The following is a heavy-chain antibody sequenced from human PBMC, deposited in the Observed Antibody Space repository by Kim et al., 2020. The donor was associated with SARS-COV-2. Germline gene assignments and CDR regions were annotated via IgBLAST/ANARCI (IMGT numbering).Heavy chain of an antibody. J-gene: IGHJ4*02. CDR3: ARGLRFPQGDTPYRDY. V-gene: IGHV3-48*02. Sequence: GGSLRLSCAASGFTFSSYSMNWVRQAPGKGLEWVSYISSSSSTIYYADSVKGRFTISRDNAKNSLYLQMNSLRDEDTAVYYCARGLRFPQGDTPYRDYWGQGTLVTVSS. D-gene: IGHD3-3*01. CDR2: ISSSSSTI. CDR1: GFTFSSYS.